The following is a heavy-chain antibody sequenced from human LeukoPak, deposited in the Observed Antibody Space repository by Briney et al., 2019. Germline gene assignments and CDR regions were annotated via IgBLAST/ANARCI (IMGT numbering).Heavy chain of an antibody. J-gene: IGHJ4*02. CDR2: MNPNSGNT. V-gene: IGHV1-8*03. D-gene: IGHD3-10*01. CDR3: ARADYGSGSGGY. CDR1: GGTFSSYA. Sequence: ASVKVSCKASGGTFSSYAISWVRQATGQGLEWMGWMNPNSGNTGYAQKFQGRVTITRNTSISTAYMELSSLRSEDTAVYYCARADYGSGSGGYWGQGTLVTVSS.